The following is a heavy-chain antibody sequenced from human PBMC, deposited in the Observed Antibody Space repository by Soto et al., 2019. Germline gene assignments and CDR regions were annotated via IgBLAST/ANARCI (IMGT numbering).Heavy chain of an antibody. CDR1: GFTFSSYA. V-gene: IGHV3-23*01. CDR2: ISGSGGST. Sequence: GGSLRLSCAASGFTFSSYAMSWVRQAPGKGLEWVSGISGSGGSTYYADPVKGRFTISRDNSKNTLYVQENSLRAEDTALYYCAKKFLVRGVPPLSFGMDVWGQGTTVTVSS. D-gene: IGHD3-10*01. CDR3: AKKFLVRGVPPLSFGMDV. J-gene: IGHJ6*02.